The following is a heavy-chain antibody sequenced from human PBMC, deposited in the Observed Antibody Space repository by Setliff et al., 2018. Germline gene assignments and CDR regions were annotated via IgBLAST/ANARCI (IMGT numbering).Heavy chain of an antibody. CDR2: IYYSGST. J-gene: IGHJ5*02. Sequence: SETLFLTCTVSGGSLTSRYWSWIRQPPGKGLEWIGYIYYSGSTNYNPSLKSRVTMALDTTKNQISLKLSSVTAADTAVYYCARGSGYYKNWFAPWGQGTLVTSPQ. CDR3: ARGSGYYKNWFAP. CDR1: GGSLTSRY. V-gene: IGHV4-59*01. D-gene: IGHD3-9*01.